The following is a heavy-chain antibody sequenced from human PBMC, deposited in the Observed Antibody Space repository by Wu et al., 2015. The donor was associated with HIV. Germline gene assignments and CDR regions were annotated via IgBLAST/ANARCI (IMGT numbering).Heavy chain of an antibody. J-gene: IGHJ4*02. CDR1: GGTFSSYA. V-gene: IGHV1-69*13. CDR3: ARDSTGDPLRGVAYFDY. CDR2: IIPIFGTA. D-gene: IGHD7-27*01. Sequence: QVQLVQSGAEVKKPGSSVKVSCKASGGTFSSYAISWVRQAPGQGFEWMGRIIPIFGTANYAQKFQGRVTITADESTSTAYMELSSLRSEDTAVYYCARDSTGDPLRGVAYFDYWGQGTLVTVSS.